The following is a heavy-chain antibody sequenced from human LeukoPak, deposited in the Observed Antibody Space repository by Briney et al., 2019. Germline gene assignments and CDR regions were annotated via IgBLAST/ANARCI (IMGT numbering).Heavy chain of an antibody. V-gene: IGHV4-34*01. D-gene: IGHD5-18*01. CDR1: GGSFSGYY. CDR3: ARGLGYSYADY. Sequence: SETLSLTCAVYGGSFSGYYWSWIRQPPGKGLEWIGEINHSGSTNYNPSLKSRVTISVDTPKNQFSLKLSSVTAADTAVYYCARGLGYSYADYWGQGTLVTVSS. J-gene: IGHJ4*02. CDR2: INHSGST.